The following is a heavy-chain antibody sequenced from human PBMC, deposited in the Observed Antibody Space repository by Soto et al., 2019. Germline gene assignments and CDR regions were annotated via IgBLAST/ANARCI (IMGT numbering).Heavy chain of an antibody. V-gene: IGHV4-59*01. CDR3: AKSLWDTSGWKTDY. J-gene: IGHJ4*02. CDR1: GDPISSLY. D-gene: IGHD6-19*01. Sequence: QVQLQESGPGLVKPSETLSLTCTVSGDPISSLYWSWIRQPPGKGLEWIGYIYYSGSINYNPSLKSRVTISVDPSKNQFSLRLSSVTAADTAVYYCAKSLWDTSGWKTDYWGQGTLVTVSS. CDR2: IYYSGSI.